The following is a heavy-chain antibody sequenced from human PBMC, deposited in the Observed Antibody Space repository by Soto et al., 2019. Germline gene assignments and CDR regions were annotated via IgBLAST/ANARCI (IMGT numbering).Heavy chain of an antibody. CDR2: IDWDYHK. CDR1: GFSVNTRGMC. V-gene: IGHV2-70*01. CDR3: ALIPSTPHYCYCCMDV. Sequence: PSQSLARTCTFSGFSVNTRGMCVIWIRQPPGKALDWLALIDWDYHKYYSTSLKTRLTISKDTSKNQVFLTMTNMNLVDTAKYYCALIPSTPHYCYCCMDVFGQGPTGTVS. D-gene: IGHD3-3*02. J-gene: IGHJ6*02.